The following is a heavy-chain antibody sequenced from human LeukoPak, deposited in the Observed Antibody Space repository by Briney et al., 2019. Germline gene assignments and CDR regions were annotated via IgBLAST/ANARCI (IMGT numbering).Heavy chain of an antibody. Sequence: SETLSLTCTVSGASISSYYWSWIRQPAGKGLEWIGRIYSSRSIYNPSLKSRVTMSVDTSKNQFSLKLSSVTAADTAVYYCARAVRWFGELSQIDYWGQGTLVTVSS. CDR3: ARAVRWFGELSQIDY. CDR2: IYSSRS. V-gene: IGHV4-4*07. D-gene: IGHD3-10*01. J-gene: IGHJ4*02. CDR1: GASISSYY.